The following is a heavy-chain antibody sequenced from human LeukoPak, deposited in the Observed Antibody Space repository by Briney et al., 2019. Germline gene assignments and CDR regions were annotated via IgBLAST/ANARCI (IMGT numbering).Heavy chain of an antibody. D-gene: IGHD3-22*01. CDR3: AISSGRAYDY. J-gene: IGHJ4*02. CDR1: GYTFTSYY. Sequence: ASVKVSCKASGYTFTSYYMHWVRRAPGQGLEWMGIINPSGGSTSYAQKFQGRATMTRDTSTSTVYMELSSLRSEDTAVYYCAISSGRAYDYWGQGTLVTVSS. V-gene: IGHV1-46*01. CDR2: INPSGGST.